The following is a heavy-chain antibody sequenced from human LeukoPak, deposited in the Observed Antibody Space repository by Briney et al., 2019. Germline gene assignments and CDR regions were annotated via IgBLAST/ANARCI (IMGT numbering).Heavy chain of an antibody. V-gene: IGHV3-23*01. CDR3: AKWGDYDVLTGYYVSDY. CDR1: GFTFSNYA. Sequence: GGSLRLSCAASGFTFSNYAMSWVRQAPGKGLEWVSAITGGGSGIYYADSMKSRFTISRDNPKNTLNLQINSLRAEDTAVYYCAKWGDYDVLTGYYVSDYWGQGTLVTVSS. J-gene: IGHJ4*02. CDR2: ITGGGSGI. D-gene: IGHD3-9*01.